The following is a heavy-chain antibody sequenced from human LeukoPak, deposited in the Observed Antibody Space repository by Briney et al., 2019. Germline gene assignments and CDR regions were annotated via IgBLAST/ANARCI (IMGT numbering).Heavy chain of an antibody. CDR1: GFTFSSYG. Sequence: GGSLRLSCAASGFTFSSYGMHWVRQAPGKGLEWVAVISYDGSNKYYADSVKGRFTISRDKSKNTLYLQMNSLRAEDTAVYYCAKGGYSGYDSDYWGQGTLVTVSS. CDR3: AKGGYSGYDSDY. V-gene: IGHV3-30*18. D-gene: IGHD5-12*01. J-gene: IGHJ4*02. CDR2: ISYDGSNK.